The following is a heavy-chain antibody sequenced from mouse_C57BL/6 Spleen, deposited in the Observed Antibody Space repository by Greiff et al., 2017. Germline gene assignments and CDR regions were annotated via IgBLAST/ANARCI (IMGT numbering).Heavy chain of an antibody. Sequence: VQLQQSGPELVKPGASVKISCKASGYAFSSSWMNWVKQRPGKGLEWIGRIYPGDGDTNYNGKFKGKATLTADKSSSTAYMQLSSLTSEDSAVYFSTRYYSKEGNAMDYWGQGTSVTVSS. CDR3: TRYYSKEGNAMDY. J-gene: IGHJ4*01. D-gene: IGHD2-5*01. CDR2: IYPGDGDT. CDR1: GYAFSSSW. V-gene: IGHV1-82*01.